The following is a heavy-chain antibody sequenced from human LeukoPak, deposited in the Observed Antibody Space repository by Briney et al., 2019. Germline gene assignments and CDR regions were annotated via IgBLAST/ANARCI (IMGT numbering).Heavy chain of an antibody. Sequence: LRLSCAASGFTFSSYSMNWVRQAPGKGLEWIGYIYHSGSTYYNPSLKSRVTISVDRSKNQFSLKLSSVTAADTAVYYCAREEIVVVPAGAFDIWGQGTMVTVSS. V-gene: IGHV4-30-2*01. D-gene: IGHD2-2*01. CDR1: GFTFSSYS. CDR2: IYHSGST. J-gene: IGHJ3*02. CDR3: AREEIVVVPAGAFDI.